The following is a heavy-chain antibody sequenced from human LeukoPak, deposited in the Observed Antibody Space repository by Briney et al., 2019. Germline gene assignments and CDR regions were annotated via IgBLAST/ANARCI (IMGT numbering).Heavy chain of an antibody. V-gene: IGHV3-48*03. Sequence: GGSLRLSCAASGFTFRSYEMNWVRQAPGKGLEWVSYTSSTGNTMYYADSVKGRFTISRDNANNSPYLQMNSLRVEDTSFYYCARGRGLYGMDVWGQGTTVTVSS. CDR3: ARGRGLYGMDV. J-gene: IGHJ6*02. CDR1: GFTFRSYE. CDR2: TSSTGNTM.